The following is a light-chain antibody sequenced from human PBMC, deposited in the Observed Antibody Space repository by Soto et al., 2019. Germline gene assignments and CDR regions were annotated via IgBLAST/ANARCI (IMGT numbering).Light chain of an antibody. V-gene: IGLV2-14*01. J-gene: IGLJ1*01. CDR1: RSDVGAYNY. CDR3: TSYTNSSTLGV. Sequence: QSVLTQPASVSGSPGQSITISCAGTRSDVGAYNYVSWYQQHPGKAPKLMIYEVSNRPSGVSNRFSGSKSGDTASLTISGLQAEDEAAYYSTSYTNSSTLGVFGTGTKVTVL. CDR2: EVS.